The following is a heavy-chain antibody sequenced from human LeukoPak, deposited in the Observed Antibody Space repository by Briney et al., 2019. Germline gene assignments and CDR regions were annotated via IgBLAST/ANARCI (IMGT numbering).Heavy chain of an antibody. CDR3: AKDDYDYVWGSYRPD. Sequence: GGSLRLSCEASGFTFSTFAMIWVRQPPGKGLEWVSSIFPSGGEIHYADSVRGRFTISRDNSKSTLSLQMNSLRAEDTAVYYCAKDDYDYVWGSYRPDWGQGTLVTVSS. V-gene: IGHV3-23*01. CDR1: GFTFSTFA. D-gene: IGHD3-16*02. J-gene: IGHJ4*02. CDR2: IFPSGGEI.